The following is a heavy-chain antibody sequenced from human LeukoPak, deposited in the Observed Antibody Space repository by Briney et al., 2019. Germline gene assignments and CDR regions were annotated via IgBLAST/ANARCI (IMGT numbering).Heavy chain of an antibody. Sequence: ASVKVSCKASGGTFSSYAMHWVRQAPGQRLEWMGWINAGTGDTKYSQKFQDRVTITSPASTAYMELSSLTSEDTAVYYCARGGTWPSSAGYYYYYGMDVWGQGTTVTVSS. D-gene: IGHD6-6*01. CDR3: ARGGTWPSSAGYYYYYGMDV. J-gene: IGHJ6*02. V-gene: IGHV1-3*01. CDR2: INAGTGDT. CDR1: GGTFSSYA.